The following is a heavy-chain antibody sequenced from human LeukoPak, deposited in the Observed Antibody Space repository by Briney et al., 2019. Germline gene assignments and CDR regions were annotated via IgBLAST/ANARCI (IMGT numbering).Heavy chain of an antibody. CDR1: GYTFTSYD. CDR2: MNPNSGNT. V-gene: IGHV1-8*01. D-gene: IGHD2-2*01. CDR3: ARGAWPAVIPTRSFDP. Sequence: ASVKVSCKASGYTFTSYDINWVRQATGKGLEWMGWMNPNSGNTGYAQKFQGRVTMTRNTSISTAYMELSSLRSEDTAVYFCARGAWPAVIPTRSFDPWGQGTLVTVSS. J-gene: IGHJ5*02.